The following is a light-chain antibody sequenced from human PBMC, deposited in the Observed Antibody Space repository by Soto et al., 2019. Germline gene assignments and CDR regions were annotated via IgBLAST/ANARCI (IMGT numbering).Light chain of an antibody. J-gene: IGLJ2*01. CDR3: QVWEATGDQVV. V-gene: IGLV3-21*01. CDR1: NVGSRS. CDR2: YDS. Sequence: SYELTQPPSVSVAPGETARISCGGHNVGSRSVHWYQQKPGQAPFLVIYYDSDRPSGIPARFSGSNSGNTATLIISRVEAGDEADYYCQVWEATGDQVVFGGGTKVTVL.